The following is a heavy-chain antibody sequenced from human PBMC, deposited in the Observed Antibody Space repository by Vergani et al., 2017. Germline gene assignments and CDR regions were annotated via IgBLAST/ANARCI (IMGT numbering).Heavy chain of an antibody. D-gene: IGHD6-19*01. CDR2: ISYDGSNK. CDR1: GFTFSSYG. V-gene: IGHV3-30*03. J-gene: IGHJ6*03. CDR3: ARSSGWYVYYMDV. Sequence: QVQLVESGGGVVQPGRSLRLSCAASGFTFSSYGMHCVRQAPGKGLEWVAVISYDGSNKYYADSVKGRFTISRDNSKNTLYLQMNSLRAEDTAVYYCARSSGWYVYYMDVWGKGTTVTVSS.